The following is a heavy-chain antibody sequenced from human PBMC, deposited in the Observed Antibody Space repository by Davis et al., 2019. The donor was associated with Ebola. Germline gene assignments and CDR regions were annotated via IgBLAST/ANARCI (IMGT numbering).Heavy chain of an antibody. J-gene: IGHJ4*02. CDR3: ARTPQYSNYGAYFDY. CDR2: IYYSGTT. V-gene: IGHV4-59*01. Sequence: SETLSLTCTVSGGSMSNYYWSWIRQTPGKGLEWIANIYYSGTTNYNPSLKSRVTISGDTSKNQFSLKMNSVTAADTAMYYCARTPQYSNYGAYFDYWGQGALVTVSS. CDR1: GGSMSNYY. D-gene: IGHD4-11*01.